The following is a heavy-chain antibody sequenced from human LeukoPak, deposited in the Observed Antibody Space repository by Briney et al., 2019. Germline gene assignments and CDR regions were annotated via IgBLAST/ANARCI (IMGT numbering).Heavy chain of an antibody. CDR1: GFTVSSNY. D-gene: IGHD3-10*01. Sequence: QSGGSLRLSCAASGFTVSSNYMNWVRQAPGKGLEWVSVIYSGGNTYYADSVKGRFTISRDNSKNTLYLQMNSLRVEDTAVYYCVRDDGYGSGSFDFWGQGTLVTVSS. J-gene: IGHJ4*02. V-gene: IGHV3-53*01. CDR2: IYSGGNT. CDR3: VRDDGYGSGSFDF.